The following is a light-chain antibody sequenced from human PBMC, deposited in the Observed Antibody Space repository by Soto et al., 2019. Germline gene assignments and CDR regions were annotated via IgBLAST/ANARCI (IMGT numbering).Light chain of an antibody. CDR3: QQRHMWPIT. Sequence: EVVLTQSPVTLSLSPGERATLSFRASQSFRGLLAWYQQKPGQAPRLLIYDAYNRATGIPPRFSGSGSGTDFTLTISSLEPEDSAVYYCQQRHMWPITFGQATRLEIK. J-gene: IGKJ5*01. CDR2: DAY. V-gene: IGKV3-11*01. CDR1: QSFRGL.